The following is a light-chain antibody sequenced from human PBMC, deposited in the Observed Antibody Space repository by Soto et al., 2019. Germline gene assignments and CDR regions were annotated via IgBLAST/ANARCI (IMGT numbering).Light chain of an antibody. J-gene: IGKJ4*01. CDR1: QKGDSNY. Sequence: DIVLTQSPCTLSLSAGERAGLSSAARQKGDSNYLAWYQQKPGQAPRIIIFGASGRATGIPDRFSGSGSGTDFTLTISRLEPEDFAVYYCQQYGSSPTFGGGTKVDIK. CDR3: QQYGSSPT. CDR2: GAS. V-gene: IGKV3-20*01.